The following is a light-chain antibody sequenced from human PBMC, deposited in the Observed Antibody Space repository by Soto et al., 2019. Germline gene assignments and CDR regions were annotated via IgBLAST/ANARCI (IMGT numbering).Light chain of an antibody. V-gene: IGKV1-5*03. CDR2: EAS. J-gene: IGKJ1*01. Sequence: DIQMTQSPSTLSASVGDRVTITCRASQSIGGWLAWYQQKPGKAPKLLIYEASVLQNGVPSRFSGRGSGTEFTLAIDSLQPDDFATYYCQEHNSYIPTFGPGTKVDIK. CDR1: QSIGGW. CDR3: QEHNSYIPT.